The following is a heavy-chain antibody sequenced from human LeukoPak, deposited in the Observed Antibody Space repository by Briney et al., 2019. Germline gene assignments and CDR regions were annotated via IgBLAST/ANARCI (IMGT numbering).Heavy chain of an antibody. Sequence: TGGSLRLSCAASGFTFSSYSMNWVRQAPGKGLEWVSSISSSSSYIYYAGSVKGRFTISRDNAKNSLYLQMNSLRAEDTAVYYCARDANSGWYWSHWGQGTLVTVSS. J-gene: IGHJ4*02. D-gene: IGHD6-19*01. CDR1: GFTFSSYS. V-gene: IGHV3-21*01. CDR3: ARDANSGWYWSH. CDR2: ISSSSSYI.